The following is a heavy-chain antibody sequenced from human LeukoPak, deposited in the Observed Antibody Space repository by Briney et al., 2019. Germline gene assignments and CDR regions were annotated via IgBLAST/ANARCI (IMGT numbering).Heavy chain of an antibody. D-gene: IGHD3-3*01. Sequence: GESLKISCKGSGYSFTNYWIGWVRQMPGKGLEWMGIIYPGDSDTRYSPSFQGQVTISADKSISTAYLQWSSLKASDTAMYYCARSGYDYYYYMDVWGKGTTVTVSS. V-gene: IGHV5-51*01. J-gene: IGHJ6*03. CDR1: GYSFTNYW. CDR2: IYPGDSDT. CDR3: ARSGYDYYYYMDV.